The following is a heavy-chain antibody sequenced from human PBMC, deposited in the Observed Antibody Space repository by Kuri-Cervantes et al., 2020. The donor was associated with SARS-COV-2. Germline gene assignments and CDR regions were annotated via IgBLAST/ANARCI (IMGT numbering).Heavy chain of an antibody. D-gene: IGHD6-13*01. V-gene: IGHV1-24*01. CDR3: ANNWDSSSWHENYYYYMDV. J-gene: IGHJ6*03. CDR2: FDPEDGET. Sequence: ASVKVSCKVSGYTLTELSMHWVRQAPGKGLEWMGGFDPEDGETIYAQKFQGRVTMTEDTSTDTAYMELSSLRSEDTAVYYCANNWDSSSWHENYYYYMDVWGKGTTVTVSS. CDR1: GYTLTELS.